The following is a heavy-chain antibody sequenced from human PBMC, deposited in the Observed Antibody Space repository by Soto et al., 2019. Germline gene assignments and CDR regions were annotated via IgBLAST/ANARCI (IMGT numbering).Heavy chain of an antibody. D-gene: IGHD4-17*01. CDR1: GFTFSSYG. CDR3: AKDPYGDFSIHYYYMDV. CDR2: ISNSGYST. Sequence: GGSLRLSCAASGFTFSSYGMTWVRQAPGKGLEWVSAISNSGYSTFYADSVRGRFTISRDNSKNTLYLQMSSLRADDTAVYYCAKDPYGDFSIHYYYMDVWGKGTTVTVSS. V-gene: IGHV3-23*01. J-gene: IGHJ6*03.